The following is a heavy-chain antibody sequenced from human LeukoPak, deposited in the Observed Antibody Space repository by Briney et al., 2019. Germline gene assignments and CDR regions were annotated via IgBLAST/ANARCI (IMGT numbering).Heavy chain of an antibody. V-gene: IGHV4-31*03. J-gene: IGHJ3*02. CDR1: GGSISSGGYY. CDR2: IYYSGST. D-gene: IGHD2-2*02. Sequence: SETLSLTCTVSGGSISSGGYYWSWIRQHPGKGLEWIGYIYYSGSTYYNPSLKSRVTISVDTSKNQFSLKLSSVTAADTAVYYCARVYVAYCSSTSCYTGIVAFDIWGQGTMVTVSS. CDR3: ARVYVAYCSSTSCYTGIVAFDI.